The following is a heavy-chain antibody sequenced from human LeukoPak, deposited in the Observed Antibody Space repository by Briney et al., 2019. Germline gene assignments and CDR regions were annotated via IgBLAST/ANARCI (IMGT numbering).Heavy chain of an antibody. CDR2: INPSGGST. J-gene: IGHJ6*03. V-gene: IGHV1-46*01. Sequence: GASVKVSCKASGYTFTSYYMHWVRQAPGQGLEWMGIINPSGGSTSYAQKFQGRVTMTRDTSTSTVYMELSSLRSEDTAVYYCARSGVVVPAAIPYYYYYMDVWGKGTTVTISS. CDR1: GYTFTSYY. CDR3: ARSGVVVPAAIPYYYYYMDV. D-gene: IGHD2-2*01.